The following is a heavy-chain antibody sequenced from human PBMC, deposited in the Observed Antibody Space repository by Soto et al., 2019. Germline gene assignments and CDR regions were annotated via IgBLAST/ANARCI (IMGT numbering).Heavy chain of an antibody. CDR3: ARANNYSSSWYSSGWYGWGAFDI. J-gene: IGHJ3*02. V-gene: IGHV3-11*01. CDR1: GFTFSDYY. Sequence: GGSLRLSCAASGFTFSDYYMSWIRQAPGKGLEWVSYISSSGSTIYYADSVKGRFTISTDNAKNSLYLQMNSLRAEDKAVYYCARANNYSSSWYSSGWYGWGAFDIWGQGTMVTVSS. D-gene: IGHD6-19*01. CDR2: ISSSGSTI.